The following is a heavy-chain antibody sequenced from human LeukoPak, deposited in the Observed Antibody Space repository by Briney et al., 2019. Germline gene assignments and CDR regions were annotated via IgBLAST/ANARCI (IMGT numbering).Heavy chain of an antibody. J-gene: IGHJ4*02. D-gene: IGHD3-16*01. CDR1: GDSISYYY. V-gene: IGHV4-59*01. Sequence: KPSETLSLTCTVSGDSISYYYWSWIRQPPGKGLEWIGYIYLSGNTNYNPSLKSRVTISVDTSRNQFSLKLSSVTAADTAVYYCARDLITREGRFDYWGQGTLVTVSS. CDR3: ARDLITREGRFDY. CDR2: IYLSGNT.